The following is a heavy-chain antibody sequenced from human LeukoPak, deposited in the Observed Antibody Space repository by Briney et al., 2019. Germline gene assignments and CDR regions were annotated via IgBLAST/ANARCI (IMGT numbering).Heavy chain of an antibody. Sequence: GGSLRLSCAASGFTFSSYSMNWVRQAPGKGLEWVSSISSSSSYIYYADSVKGRFTISRDNAKNSLYLQMNSLRAEDTAVYYWARDEGSCGDFVSWGQGTLFTVSS. CDR2: ISSSSSYI. D-gene: IGHD4-17*01. V-gene: IGHV3-21*01. CDR1: GFTFSSYS. J-gene: IGHJ5*01. CDR3: ARDEGSCGDFVS.